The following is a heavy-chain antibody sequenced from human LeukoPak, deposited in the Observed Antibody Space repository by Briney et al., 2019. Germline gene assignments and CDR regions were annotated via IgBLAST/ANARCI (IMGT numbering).Heavy chain of an antibody. V-gene: IGHV1-69*04. CDR1: GGTFSSYA. CDR3: ARRELGYCSGGSCYQDSFDP. J-gene: IGHJ5*02. D-gene: IGHD2-15*01. CDR2: IIPILGIA. Sequence: SVKVSCKASGGTFSSYAISWVRQAPGQGLEWMGRIIPILGIANYAQKFQGRVTITADKSTSTAYMELSSLRSEDTAVYYCARRELGYCSGGSCYQDSFDPWGQGTLVTVSS.